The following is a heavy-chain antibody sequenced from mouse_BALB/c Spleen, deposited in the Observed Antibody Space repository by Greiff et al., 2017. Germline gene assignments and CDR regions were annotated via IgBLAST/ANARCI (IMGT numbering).Heavy chain of an antibody. J-gene: IGHJ2*01. CDR2: ISYDGSN. D-gene: IGHD1-1*01. V-gene: IGHV3-6*02. CDR3: ARGAYYGSSYYFDY. CDR1: GYSITSGYY. Sequence: EVQLQESGPGLVKPSQSLSLTCSVTGYSITSGYYWNWIRQFPGNKLEWMGYISYDGSNNYNPSLKNRISITRDTSKNQFFLKLNAVTTEDTATYYCARGAYYGSSYYFDYGGQGTTLTVSS.